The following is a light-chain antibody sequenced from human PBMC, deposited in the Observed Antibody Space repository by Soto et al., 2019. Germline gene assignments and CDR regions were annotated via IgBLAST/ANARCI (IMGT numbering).Light chain of an antibody. CDR3: SSYTSSSTPRYV. V-gene: IGLV2-14*01. CDR1: SSDVGGYNY. CDR2: DVR. Sequence: QSSLTQPASVSGSPGQSITISCTGTSSDVGGYNYVSWYQQHPGKAPKLMIYDVRNRPSGVSNRFSGSQSGNTASLTISGLQAEDEADYYCSSYTSSSTPRYVFGTGTKVTVL. J-gene: IGLJ1*01.